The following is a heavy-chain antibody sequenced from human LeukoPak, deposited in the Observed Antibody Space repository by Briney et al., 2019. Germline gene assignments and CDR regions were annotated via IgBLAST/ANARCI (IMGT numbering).Heavy chain of an antibody. CDR1: GFTFSSYA. CDR2: ISGSGGST. CDR3: AKYVLARTAMVLYYFDY. J-gene: IGHJ4*02. V-gene: IGHV3-23*01. Sequence: GGFLRLSCAAPGFTFSSYAMSWVRQAPGKGLEWVSAISGSGGSTYYADSVKGRFTISRDNSKNTLYLQMNSLRAEDTAVYYCAKYVLARTAMVLYYFDYWGQGTLVTVSS. D-gene: IGHD5-18*01.